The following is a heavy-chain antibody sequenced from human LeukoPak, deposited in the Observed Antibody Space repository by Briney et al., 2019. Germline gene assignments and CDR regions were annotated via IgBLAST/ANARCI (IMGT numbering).Heavy chain of an antibody. CDR1: GYTFTSYG. J-gene: IGHJ5*02. D-gene: IGHD5-18*01. V-gene: IGHV1-18*04. CDR2: ISAYNGNT. CDR3: ARDHSGGYTYSVGVARSTKGFDP. Sequence: ASVKVSCKASGYTFTSYGISWVRQAPGQGLEWMGWISAYNGNTNYAQKLQGRVTMTTDRSTSTAYMELRSLRLHMTAVNYCARDHSGGYTYSVGVARSTKGFDPWGQGTLVTVSS.